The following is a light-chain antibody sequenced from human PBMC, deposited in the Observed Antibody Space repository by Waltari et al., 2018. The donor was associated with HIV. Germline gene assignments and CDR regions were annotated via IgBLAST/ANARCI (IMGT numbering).Light chain of an antibody. V-gene: IGKV1-17*01. J-gene: IGKJ2*01. CDR1: QGIRDD. CDR3: LQHHGFPST. CDR2: VAS. Sequence: DIQMTQSPSSLSASVGDRVTITCRARQGIRDDLGWYQQKAGKAPKRLIYVASSLQTGVPSRVSGSGSGTEFTLTISSLQPDDFATYYCLQHHGFPSTFGQGTRLEI.